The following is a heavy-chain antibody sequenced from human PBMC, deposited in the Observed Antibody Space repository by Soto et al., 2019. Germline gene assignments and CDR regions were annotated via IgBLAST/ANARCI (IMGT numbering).Heavy chain of an antibody. V-gene: IGHV3-23*01. D-gene: IGHD5-12*01. J-gene: IGHJ6*02. Sequence: PGGSLRLSCAASGFTFSSYAVSWVRQAPGKGLEWVSAISGSGGSTYYADSVKGRFTISRDNSKNTLYLQMNSLRAEDTAVHYCAKVVRSSGMATIRASRYYYYGMDVWGQGTTVTVSS. CDR1: GFTFSSYA. CDR2: ISGSGGST. CDR3: AKVVRSSGMATIRASRYYYYGMDV.